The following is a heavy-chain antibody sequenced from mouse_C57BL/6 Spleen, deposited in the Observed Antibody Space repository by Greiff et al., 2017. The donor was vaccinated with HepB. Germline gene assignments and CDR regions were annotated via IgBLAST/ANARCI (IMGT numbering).Heavy chain of an antibody. CDR1: GFTFSDYY. V-gene: IGHV5-12*01. Sequence: EVQVVESGGGLVQPGGSLKLSCAASGFTFSDYYMYWVRQTPEKRLEWVAYISNGGGSTYYPDTVKGRFTISRDNAKNTLYLQRSRLKSEDTAMYYCARRDYDYDYFDYWGQGTTLTVSS. CDR2: ISNGGGST. CDR3: ARRDYDYDYFDY. J-gene: IGHJ2*01. D-gene: IGHD2-4*01.